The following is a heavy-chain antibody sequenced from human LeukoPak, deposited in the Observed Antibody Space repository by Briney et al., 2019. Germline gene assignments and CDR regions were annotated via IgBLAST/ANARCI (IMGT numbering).Heavy chain of an antibody. CDR3: AKGGHSSGWYHDY. J-gene: IGHJ4*02. D-gene: IGHD6-19*01. CDR2: IYYSGST. Sequence: SETLSLTCTVSGGSVSSDNYYWSWIRQPPGRGLEWIGYIYYSGSTNYNPSFKSRVTISVDTSKNQFSLKLSSVTAADTAVYYCAKGGHSSGWYHDYWGQGTLVTVSS. V-gene: IGHV4-61*01. CDR1: GGSVSSDNYY.